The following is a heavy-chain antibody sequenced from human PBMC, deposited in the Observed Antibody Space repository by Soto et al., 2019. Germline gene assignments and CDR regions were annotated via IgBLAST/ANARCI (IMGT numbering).Heavy chain of an antibody. V-gene: IGHV3-30-3*01. CDR2: ISYDGSNK. CDR3: ARRDLISGYYYEVYYGMDV. Sequence: QLGGPLRLSCAASGFTFSSYAMHWVRQAPGKGLEWVAVISYDGSNKYYADSVKGRFTISRDNSKNTLYLQMNSLRAEDTAVYYCARRDLISGYYYEVYYGMDVWGQGTTVTVSS. J-gene: IGHJ6*02. D-gene: IGHD3-22*01. CDR1: GFTFSSYA.